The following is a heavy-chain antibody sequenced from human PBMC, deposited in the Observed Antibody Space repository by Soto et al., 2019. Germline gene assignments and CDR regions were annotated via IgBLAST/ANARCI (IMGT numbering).Heavy chain of an antibody. J-gene: IGHJ4*02. V-gene: IGHV5-10-1*01. Sequence: GESLKISCKGSGYSFTSYWISWVRQMPGKGLEWMGRIDPSDSYTNYSPSFQGHVTISADKSISTAYLQWSSLKASDTAMYYCARHRAYDSSGYYTFRFDYWGQGTRVTVS. CDR2: IDPSDSYT. CDR3: ARHRAYDSSGYYTFRFDY. CDR1: GYSFTSYW. D-gene: IGHD3-22*01.